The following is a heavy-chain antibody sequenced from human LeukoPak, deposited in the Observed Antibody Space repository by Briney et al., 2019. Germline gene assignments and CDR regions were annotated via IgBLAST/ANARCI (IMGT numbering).Heavy chain of an antibody. CDR1: GYTFTSYG. Sequence: ASVNVSCKASGYTFTSYGISWVRQAPGQGLEWMGWISAYNGNTNYAQKLQGRVTMTTDTSTSTAYMELRSLRSDDTAVYYCAGAYYDILTGYYNPFDYWGQGTLVTVSS. CDR3: AGAYYDILTGYYNPFDY. V-gene: IGHV1-18*01. D-gene: IGHD3-9*01. J-gene: IGHJ4*02. CDR2: ISAYNGNT.